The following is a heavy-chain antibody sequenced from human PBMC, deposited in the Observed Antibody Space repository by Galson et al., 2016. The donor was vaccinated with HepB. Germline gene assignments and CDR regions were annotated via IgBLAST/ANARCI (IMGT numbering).Heavy chain of an antibody. Sequence: SLRLSCAASGFTFSSYDMSWVRQAPGTGLEWVSAIRGSGGSTFYADSVKGRFTISRDNSMNTLYLQMNSLRAEDTAVYYCAKIGQRTPHPDYWGQGTLVTVSS. V-gene: IGHV3-23*01. CDR2: IRGSGGST. CDR3: AKIGQRTPHPDY. J-gene: IGHJ4*02. CDR1: GFTFSSYD.